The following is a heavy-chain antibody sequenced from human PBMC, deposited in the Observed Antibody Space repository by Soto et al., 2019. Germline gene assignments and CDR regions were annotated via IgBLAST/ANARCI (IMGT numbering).Heavy chain of an antibody. CDR3: VRDMQFWRLDS. CDR2: INTDGSVA. Sequence: EVQLVESGGGLVQPGESLRLCYAASGLTFRSYWMHWVRQAPGKGLVWVSRINTDGSVAMYVDSVKGRFTISRDNAKNTLYLHMNSLRAEDTAVYYCVRDMQFWRLDSWGQGTLVTVSS. J-gene: IGHJ4*02. V-gene: IGHV3-74*03. CDR1: GLTFRSYW. D-gene: IGHD2-2*01.